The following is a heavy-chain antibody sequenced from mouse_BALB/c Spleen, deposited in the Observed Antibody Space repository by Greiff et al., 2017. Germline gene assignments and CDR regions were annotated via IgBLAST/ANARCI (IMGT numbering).Heavy chain of an antibody. J-gene: IGHJ4*01. D-gene: IGHD1-1*01. Sequence: VMLVESGPGLVAPSQSLSITCTVSGFSLTSYGVHWVRQPPGKGLEWLGVIWAGGSTNYNSALMSRLSISKDNSKSQVFLKMNSLQTDDTAMYYCARDPHYYGSSYPYAMDYWGQGTSVTVSS. CDR3: ARDPHYYGSSYPYAMDY. V-gene: IGHV2-9*02. CDR2: IWAGGST. CDR1: GFSLTSYG.